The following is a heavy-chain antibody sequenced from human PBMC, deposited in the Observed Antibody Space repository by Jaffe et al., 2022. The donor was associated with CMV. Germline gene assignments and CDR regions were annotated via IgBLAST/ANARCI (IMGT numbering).Heavy chain of an antibody. J-gene: IGHJ6*03. D-gene: IGHD3-3*01. CDR1: GGTFSSYA. CDR3: ASERSTGESWSGYYVSDYYYMDV. V-gene: IGHV1-69*09. CDR2: IIPILGIA. Sequence: QVQLVQSGAEVKKPGSSVKVSCKASGGTFSSYAISWVRQAPGQGLEWMGRIIPILGIANYAQKFQGRVTITADKSTSTAYMELSSLRSEDTAVYYCASERSTGESWSGYYVSDYYYMDVWGKGTTVTVSS.